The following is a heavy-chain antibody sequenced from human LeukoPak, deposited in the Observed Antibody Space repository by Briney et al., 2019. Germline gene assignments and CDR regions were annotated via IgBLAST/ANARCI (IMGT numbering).Heavy chain of an antibody. CDR1: GGSISSYY. CDR2: IYYSGST. Sequence: PSETLSLTCTVSGGSISSYYWSWIRQPPGKGLEWIGYIYYSGSTNYNPSLKSRATISVDTSKNQFSLKLSSVTAADTAVYYCARHQEGRWGVVVVFDYWGQGTLVTVSS. CDR3: ARHQEGRWGVVVVFDY. D-gene: IGHD3-22*01. V-gene: IGHV4-59*08. J-gene: IGHJ4*02.